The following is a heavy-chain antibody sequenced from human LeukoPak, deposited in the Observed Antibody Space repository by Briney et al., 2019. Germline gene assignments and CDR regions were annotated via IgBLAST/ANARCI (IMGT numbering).Heavy chain of an antibody. V-gene: IGHV4-34*01. J-gene: IGHJ4*02. D-gene: IGHD3-3*01. Sequence: SETLSPTCAVYGGSFSGYYWSWIRQPPGKGLEWIGEINHSGSTNYNPSLKSRVTISVDTSKNQFSLKLSSVTAADTAVYYCARVWSGYYRNLDYWGQGTLVTVSS. CDR2: INHSGST. CDR3: ARVWSGYYRNLDY. CDR1: GGSFSGYY.